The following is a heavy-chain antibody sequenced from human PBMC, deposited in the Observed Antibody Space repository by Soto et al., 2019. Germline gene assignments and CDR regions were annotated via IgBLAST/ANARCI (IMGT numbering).Heavy chain of an antibody. J-gene: IGHJ5*02. V-gene: IGHV4-30-4*01. CDR2: IYYSGST. D-gene: IGHD2-15*01. CDR3: AREAMVTAKRRWFDP. CDR1: GGSISSGDYY. Sequence: SETLSLTCTVSGGSISSGDYYWSWIRQPPGKGLEWIGYIYYSGSTYYNPSLKSRVTISVDTSKNQFSLKLSSVTAADTAVYYCAREAMVTAKRRWFDPWGQGTLVTVSS.